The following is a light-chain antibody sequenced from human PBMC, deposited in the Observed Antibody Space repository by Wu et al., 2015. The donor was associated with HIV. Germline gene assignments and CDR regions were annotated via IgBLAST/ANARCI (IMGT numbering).Light chain of an antibody. CDR1: QSVSNNY. Sequence: MVMTQSPATLSVSPGETATLSCRASQSVSNNYLAWHQHKPGQAPRLLIYGASSRATGIPVRFSGSGSGTDFALTISRLEPEDFAIYICQQYSSTPPIIFGQGTRLEIK. CDR2: GAS. V-gene: IGKV3-20*01. CDR3: QQYSSTPPII. J-gene: IGKJ5*01.